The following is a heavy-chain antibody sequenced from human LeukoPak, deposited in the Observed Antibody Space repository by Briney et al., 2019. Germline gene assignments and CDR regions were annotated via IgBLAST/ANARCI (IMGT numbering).Heavy chain of an antibody. V-gene: IGHV4-59*02. CDR1: GGSVSSYY. D-gene: IGHD1-26*01. Sequence: SETLSLTCTVSGGSVSSYYWSWTRQPPGKGLEWIGYIYHSGSTNYNPSLKSRVTISVDTSKNQFSLKLSSVTAADTAVYYCARSNSGSYWYYFDYWGQGTLVTVSS. CDR3: ARSNSGSYWYYFDY. CDR2: IYHSGST. J-gene: IGHJ4*02.